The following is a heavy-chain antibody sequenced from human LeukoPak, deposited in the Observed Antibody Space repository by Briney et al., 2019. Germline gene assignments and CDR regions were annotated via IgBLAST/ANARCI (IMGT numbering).Heavy chain of an antibody. CDR1: GFTFSSYW. V-gene: IGHV3-7*01. D-gene: IGHD1-26*01. Sequence: GGSLRLSCAASGFTFSSYWMSWVRQAPGKGLEWVANIKQDGSGKYYVDSVKGRFTISRDNAKNSLYLQMNSLRAEDTAVYYCARDKVVGTTYFDYWGQGTLVTVSS. J-gene: IGHJ4*02. CDR3: ARDKVVGTTYFDY. CDR2: IKQDGSGK.